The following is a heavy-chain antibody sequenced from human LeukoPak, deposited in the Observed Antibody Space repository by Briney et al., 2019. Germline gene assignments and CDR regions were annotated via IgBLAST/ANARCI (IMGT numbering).Heavy chain of an antibody. CDR1: GYTFTGYY. Sequence: ASVKVSCKASGYTFTGYYMHWVRQAPGQGLEWMGWINPNSGGTNYAQKFQGRVTMTRNTSISTAYMELSSLRSEDTAVYYCVTPGWSSSWPTDDYWGQGTLVTVSS. V-gene: IGHV1-2*02. CDR2: INPNSGGT. D-gene: IGHD6-13*01. CDR3: VTPGWSSSWPTDDY. J-gene: IGHJ4*02.